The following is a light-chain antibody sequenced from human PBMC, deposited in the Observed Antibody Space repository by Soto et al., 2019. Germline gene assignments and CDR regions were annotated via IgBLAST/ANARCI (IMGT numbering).Light chain of an antibody. CDR1: SSDIGASNY. Sequence: QSALTQPASVSGSPGQSITMSCTGTSSDIGASNYVSWYRQPPGEAPKLLIYEVTQRPSGISDRFSGSKSGNVASLTISGIQAEDEADYYCSSSTTINTLVFGGGTKLTVL. CDR2: EVT. J-gene: IGLJ2*01. V-gene: IGLV2-14*01. CDR3: SSSTTINTLV.